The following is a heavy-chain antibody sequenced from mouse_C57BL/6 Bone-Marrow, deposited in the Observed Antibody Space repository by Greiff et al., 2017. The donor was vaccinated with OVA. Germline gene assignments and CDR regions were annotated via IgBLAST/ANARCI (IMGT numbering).Heavy chain of an antibody. CDR3: ARHGYWYFDV. CDR1: GFTFSDYY. CDR2: ISNGGGST. Sequence: EVKVVESGGGLVQPGGSLKLSCAASGFTFSDYYMYWVRQTPEKRLEWVAYISNGGGSTYYPDTVKGRFTISRDNAKNTLYLQMSRLKSEDTAMYYCARHGYWYFDVWGTGTTVTVSS. J-gene: IGHJ1*03. V-gene: IGHV5-12*01.